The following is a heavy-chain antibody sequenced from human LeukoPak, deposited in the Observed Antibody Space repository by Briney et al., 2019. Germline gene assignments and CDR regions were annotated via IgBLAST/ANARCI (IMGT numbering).Heavy chain of an antibody. CDR1: GFKFSDHY. J-gene: IGHJ6*02. CDR2: ISGSGGST. CDR3: AKGDSSSWYRDSIQYYGMDV. Sequence: PGGSQRLSCAASGFKFSDHYIDWVRQAPGKGLEWVSAISGSGGSTYYADSVKGRFTISRDNSKNTLYLQMNNLRAEDTAVYYCAKGDSSSWYRDSIQYYGMDVWGQGTTVTVSS. V-gene: IGHV3-23*01. D-gene: IGHD6-13*01.